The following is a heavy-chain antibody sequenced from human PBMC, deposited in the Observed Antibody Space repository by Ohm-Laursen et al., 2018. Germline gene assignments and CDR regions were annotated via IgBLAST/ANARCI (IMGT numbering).Heavy chain of an antibody. CDR1: GFTFSDYY. CDR2: ISSSGSTI. D-gene: IGHD2-15*01. V-gene: IGHV3-11*01. J-gene: IGHJ6*02. Sequence: GSLRLSCAASGFTFSDYYMSWIRQAPGKGLEWVSYISSSGSTIYYADSVKGRFTISRDNAKNSLYLQMNSLRAEDTAFYYCAKGVAATYHYYFGMDVWGQGTTVTVSS. CDR3: AKGVAATYHYYFGMDV.